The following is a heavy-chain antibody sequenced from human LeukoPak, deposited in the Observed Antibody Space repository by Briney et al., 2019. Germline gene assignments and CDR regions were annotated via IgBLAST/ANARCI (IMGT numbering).Heavy chain of an antibody. D-gene: IGHD3-22*01. Sequence: GGSLRLSCAVSGFTFDDYAMHWVRQAPGKGLEWVSGITWNSGSIGYADSVKGRFTISRDNAKNSLYLQMNSLRAEDMALYYCAKGGYDSSGYYYNAFDIWGQGTMVTVSS. V-gene: IGHV3-9*03. CDR2: ITWNSGSI. J-gene: IGHJ3*02. CDR3: AKGGYDSSGYYYNAFDI. CDR1: GFTFDDYA.